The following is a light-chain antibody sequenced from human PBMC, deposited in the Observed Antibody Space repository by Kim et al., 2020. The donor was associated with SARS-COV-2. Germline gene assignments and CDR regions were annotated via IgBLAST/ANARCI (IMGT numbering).Light chain of an antibody. Sequence: ASVGDRVTITCRARQDIRNDLGWYQQKPGKAPNLLIYAASSLQTGVPSRFSGSGSGTDFTLTISSLQPEDFATYYCLQDYIYPWTFGQGTKVEIK. CDR3: LQDYIYPWT. CDR2: AAS. V-gene: IGKV1-6*01. J-gene: IGKJ1*01. CDR1: QDIRND.